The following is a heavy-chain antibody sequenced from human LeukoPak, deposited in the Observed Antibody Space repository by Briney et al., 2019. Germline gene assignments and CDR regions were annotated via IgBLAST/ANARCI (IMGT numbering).Heavy chain of an antibody. CDR3: AREEAFQLEASLDQ. D-gene: IGHD3-3*01. CDR2: IWKDGSDE. CDR1: GFTFGDFG. V-gene: IGHV3-33*01. Sequence: GGSLRLSCAAAGFTFGDFGMHWVRQAPGKGLEWVALIWKDGSDEFYADSVKGRFTISRDNSRNTLSLQMNSLRGEDTAVYYCAREEAFQLEASLDQWGQGTLVTVSS. J-gene: IGHJ4*02.